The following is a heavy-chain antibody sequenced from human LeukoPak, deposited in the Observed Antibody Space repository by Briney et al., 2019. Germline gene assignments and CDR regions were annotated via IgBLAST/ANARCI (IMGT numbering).Heavy chain of an antibody. D-gene: IGHD4-11*01. J-gene: IGHJ6*03. Sequence: SGTLSLTCAVSGGSISSSTYYWSWIRQPAGKGLEWIGHIYATGTTNYNPSLNSRVTMSIDTSKNQFSLKLSSVTAADTAVYYCARVVSNYVRYYYYMDVWGKGTTVTVSS. CDR3: ARVVSNYVRYYYYMDV. CDR2: IYATGTT. CDR1: GGSISSSTYY. V-gene: IGHV4-61*09.